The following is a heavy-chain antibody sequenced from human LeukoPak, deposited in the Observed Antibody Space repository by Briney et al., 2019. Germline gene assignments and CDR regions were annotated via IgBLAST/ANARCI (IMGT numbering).Heavy chain of an antibody. J-gene: IGHJ4*02. D-gene: IGHD6-13*01. CDR2: ISWNSGSI. Sequence: GGSLRLSCAASGFTFDDYAMHWVRQAPGKGLEWVSGISWNSGSIGYADSVRGRFTISRDNAKNSLYLQMNSLRAEDTALYYCAKGLSMYSSNLGDYWGQGTLVTVSS. CDR1: GFTFDDYA. CDR3: AKGLSMYSSNLGDY. V-gene: IGHV3-9*01.